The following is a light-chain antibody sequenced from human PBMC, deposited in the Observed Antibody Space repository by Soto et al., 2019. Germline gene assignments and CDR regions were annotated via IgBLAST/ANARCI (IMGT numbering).Light chain of an antibody. J-gene: IGLJ1*01. Sequence: QSVLTQPASVSGSPGQSITISCTGVTSDVGGYYLVSWYQHHSGKAPKLIIYEGTQRPSGVSDRFSGSKSDNTASLTISGLQAEDEADFYCCSYAGGGIYVFGTGTKLTVL. CDR1: TSDVGGYYL. V-gene: IGLV2-23*01. CDR3: CSYAGGGIYV. CDR2: EGT.